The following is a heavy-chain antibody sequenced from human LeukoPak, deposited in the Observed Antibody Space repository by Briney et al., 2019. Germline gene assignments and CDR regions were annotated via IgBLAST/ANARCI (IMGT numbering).Heavy chain of an antibody. V-gene: IGHV4-59*08. CDR1: GGSISSYY. D-gene: IGHD3-16*02. CDR2: IYYSGST. J-gene: IGHJ4*02. CDR3: ARQTPSYDYVWGSYRYEFDY. Sequence: SETLSLTCTVSGGSISSYYWSWIRQPPGKGLEGIGYIYYSGSTNYNPSLKSRVTISVDTSKNQFSLKLSSVTAADTAVYYCARQTPSYDYVWGSYRYEFDYWGQGTLVTVSS.